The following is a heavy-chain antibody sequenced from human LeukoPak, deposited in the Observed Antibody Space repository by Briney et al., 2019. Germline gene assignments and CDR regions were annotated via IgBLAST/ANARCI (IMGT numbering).Heavy chain of an antibody. J-gene: IGHJ4*02. V-gene: IGHV3-30-3*01. CDR3: ARDAGDC. CDR1: GFTFSSYA. Sequence: GGSLRLSCAASGFTFSSYAMHWVRQAPGKGLEWVAVISYDGSNKYYADSVKGRFPISRDNSKNTLYLQMNSLRAEDTAVYYCARDAGDCWGQGTLVTVSS. CDR2: ISYDGSNK.